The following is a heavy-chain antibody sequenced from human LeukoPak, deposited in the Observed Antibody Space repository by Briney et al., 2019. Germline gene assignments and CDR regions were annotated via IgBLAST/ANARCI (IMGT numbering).Heavy chain of an antibody. J-gene: IGHJ4*02. CDR3: ARDRGYDSSGYYDY. D-gene: IGHD3-22*01. CDR2: ISSSSSYI. Sequence: GGSLRLSCAASGFTFSSYSMNWVRQAPGKGLEWVSSISSSSSYIYYADSVKGRFTISRDNAKNSLYRQMNSLRAEDTAVYYCARDRGYDSSGYYDYWGQGTLVTVSS. CDR1: GFTFSSYS. V-gene: IGHV3-21*01.